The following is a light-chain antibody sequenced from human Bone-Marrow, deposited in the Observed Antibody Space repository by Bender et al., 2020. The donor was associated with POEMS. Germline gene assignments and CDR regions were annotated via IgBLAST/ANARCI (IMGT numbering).Light chain of an antibody. CDR3: AVWDDSLNGWV. J-gene: IGLJ3*02. Sequence: VLTQPSSASGTPGQRVTISCSGGSSNIGAHAVNWYQHLPGTAPKLLIYSSHRRPSEVPDRFSGSRSGTSASLAISGLQSEDEADYYCAVWDDSLNGWVFGGGTKLTVL. V-gene: IGLV1-44*01. CDR1: SSNIGAHA. CDR2: SSH.